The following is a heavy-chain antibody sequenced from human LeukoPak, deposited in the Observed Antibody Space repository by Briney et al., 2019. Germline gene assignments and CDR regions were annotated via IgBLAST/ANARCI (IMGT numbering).Heavy chain of an antibody. J-gene: IGHJ4*02. CDR3: AKHDFGDYSPSEEYFED. V-gene: IGHV5-10-1*01. CDR2: IDPTNSYI. CDR1: ANIFANYW. D-gene: IGHD4-17*01. Sequence: GESLRISCEGSANIFANYWISWVRQVPGKGLEWIGRIDPTNSYINYSPSFQGHVTISADMSISIAYLQWSSLKASDTAVYYCAKHDFGDYSPSEEYFEDWGQGTLVTVSS.